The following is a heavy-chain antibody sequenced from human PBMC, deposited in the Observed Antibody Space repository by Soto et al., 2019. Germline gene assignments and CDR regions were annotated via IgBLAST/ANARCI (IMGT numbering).Heavy chain of an antibody. CDR3: AREEPEGYYFDY. CDR1: GFTFSSYA. J-gene: IGHJ4*02. V-gene: IGHV3-30-3*01. Sequence: GGSLRLSCAASGFTFSSYAMHWVRQAPGKGLEWVAVISYDGSNKYYADSVKGRFTISRDNSKNTLYLQMNSLRAEDTAVYYCAREEPEGYYFDYWGQGTLVTVSS. CDR2: ISYDGSNK. D-gene: IGHD1-1*01.